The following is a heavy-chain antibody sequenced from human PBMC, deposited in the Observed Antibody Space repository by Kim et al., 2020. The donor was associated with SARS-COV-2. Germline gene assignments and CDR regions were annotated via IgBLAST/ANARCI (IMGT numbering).Heavy chain of an antibody. Sequence: SETLSLTCAVYGGSFSDNYWNWVRQPPGKGLEWSGEITHRLTTAYNVSLKSRVTISVDTSKNQFFLKLRSMTAADTAAYYFVRGARHLGVSSGWVGPAYY. V-gene: IGHV4-34*01. CDR1: GGSFSDNY. CDR3: VRGARHLGVSSGWVGPAYY. D-gene: IGHD6-19*01. CDR2: ITHRLTT. J-gene: IGHJ6*01.